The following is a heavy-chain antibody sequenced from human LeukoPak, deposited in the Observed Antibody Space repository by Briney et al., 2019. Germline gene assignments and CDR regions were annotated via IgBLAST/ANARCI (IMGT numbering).Heavy chain of an antibody. J-gene: IGHJ6*04. Sequence: ASVKVSCKASGYTFTSYAMHWARQAPGQRLEWMGWINAGNGNTKYSQKFQGRVTITRDTSASTAYMELSSLRSEDTAVYCCAREEWFGNYGMDVWGKGTTVTVSS. CDR1: GYTFTSYA. CDR2: INAGNGNT. D-gene: IGHD3-10*01. V-gene: IGHV1-3*01. CDR3: AREEWFGNYGMDV.